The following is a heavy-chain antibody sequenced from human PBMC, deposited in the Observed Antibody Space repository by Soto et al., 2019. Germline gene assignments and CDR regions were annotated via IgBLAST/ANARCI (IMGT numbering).Heavy chain of an antibody. CDR2: VIPIFGTT. CDR1: GGAFSSSG. D-gene: IGHD2-21*01. Sequence: QVQLVQSGAEMKKPGSSVRVSCKASGGAFSSSGISWVRQAPGQGLEWMAGVIPIFGTTKNAPKFQGRVTVSADESTSMAYMELSSLRSEDTAVYFCARSRPQGLDFPCVIPWDALDVWGQGTLVTVSS. CDR3: ARSRPQGLDFPCVIPWDALDV. V-gene: IGHV1-69*01. J-gene: IGHJ3*01.